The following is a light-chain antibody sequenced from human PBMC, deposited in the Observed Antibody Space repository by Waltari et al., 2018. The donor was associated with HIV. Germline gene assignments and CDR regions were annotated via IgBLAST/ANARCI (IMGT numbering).Light chain of an antibody. V-gene: IGKV3-11*01. J-gene: IGKJ2*01. Sequence: EIVLTQSPVTLSLSPGDRATLSCRASRNIRTDLVWYQQKPGQAPRLLISDASNRATGIPARFSGSGFGTDFTLTISSLEPEDFAVYYCQQRNNWPPYTFGQGTKLEI. CDR1: RNIRTD. CDR2: DAS. CDR3: QQRNNWPPYT.